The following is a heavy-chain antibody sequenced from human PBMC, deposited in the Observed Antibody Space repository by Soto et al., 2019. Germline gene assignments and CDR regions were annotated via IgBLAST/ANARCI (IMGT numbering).Heavy chain of an antibody. D-gene: IGHD3-3*01. CDR3: AAGWLRFLEWLPLPYYGMDV. V-gene: IGHV1-58*01. Sequence: QMQLVQSGPEVKKPGTSVKVSCKASGFTFTNSAVQWVRQARGQRLERIGWIVVGSGNTNYAQKFQERVTITRDMSTSTAYVELGSLGSEVTAVYYCAAGWLRFLEWLPLPYYGMDVWGQGATVTVSS. CDR2: IVVGSGNT. CDR1: GFTFTNSA. J-gene: IGHJ6*02.